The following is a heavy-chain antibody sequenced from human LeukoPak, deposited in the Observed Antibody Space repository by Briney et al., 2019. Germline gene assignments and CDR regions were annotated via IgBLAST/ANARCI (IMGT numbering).Heavy chain of an antibody. CDR3: AREGWPGTFDY. D-gene: IGHD5-24*01. Sequence: PGGSLRLSCAASGFTFSNYAMNWVRQAPGKGLEWDSVITISGRNTNYAESVRGRFTISRDNSKNTLYLELNSLRADDTAVYYCAREGWPGTFDYWGRGTPVTVTS. CDR1: GFTFSNYA. J-gene: IGHJ4*02. V-gene: IGHV3-23*01. CDR2: ITISGRNT.